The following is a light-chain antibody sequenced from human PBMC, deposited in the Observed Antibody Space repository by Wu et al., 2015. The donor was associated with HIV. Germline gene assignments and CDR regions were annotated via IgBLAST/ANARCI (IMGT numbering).Light chain of an antibody. Sequence: PEERATLSCKASQTIARSHLAWYQQKPGQPPRLLIYSASSRAPGIPDRFSGSGSRTDFTLTISRPEPEDFAVYFCQQYRTFGPGTKVDIK. J-gene: IGKJ3*01. CDR2: SAS. CDR3: QQYRT. V-gene: IGKV3-20*01. CDR1: QTIARSH.